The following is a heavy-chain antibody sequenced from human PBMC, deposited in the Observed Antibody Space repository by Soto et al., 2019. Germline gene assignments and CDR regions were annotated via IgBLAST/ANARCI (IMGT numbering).Heavy chain of an antibody. CDR2: ISSSSSYI. CDR1: GFTFSSYS. J-gene: IGHJ6*02. CDR3: AREERRAILTGYYTYYYYGMDV. D-gene: IGHD3-9*01. Sequence: EVQLVESGGGLVKPGGSLRLSCAASGFTFSSYSMNWVRQAPGKGLEWVSSISSSSSYIYYADSVKGRFTISRDNAKNSLYLQMNSLRAEDTAVYYCAREERRAILTGYYTYYYYGMDVWGQGTTVTVSS. V-gene: IGHV3-21*01.